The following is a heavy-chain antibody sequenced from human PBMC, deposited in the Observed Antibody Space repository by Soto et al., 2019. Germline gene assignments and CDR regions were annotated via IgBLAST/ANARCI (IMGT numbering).Heavy chain of an antibody. CDR2: ISAYNVET. CDR3: ARGASSLPGFC. CDR1: GYTFTSYG. D-gene: IGHD6-13*01. Sequence: QVQLVQSGAEVKKPGASVKVSCKASGYTFTSYGISWVRQAPGQGLEWMGWISAYNVETAYAHNLQGRVALTTDTSTTTPYMELRSLRSDDTAAYYSARGASSLPGFCWGQGTLVNVPP. V-gene: IGHV1-18*01. J-gene: IGHJ4*02.